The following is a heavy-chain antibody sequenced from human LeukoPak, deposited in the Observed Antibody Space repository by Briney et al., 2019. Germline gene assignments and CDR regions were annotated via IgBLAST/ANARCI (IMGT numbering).Heavy chain of an antibody. D-gene: IGHD4-23*01. Sequence: GSLKLSCVASGFRFNTYGMHWVRQAPGKGPGWVAFIRSDGSKKFYSDALKGRFTISRDNSKNTLYLQVNSLRLDDTAVYYCAKRDNGGDSGIDYWGQGALVTVSS. CDR2: IRSDGSKK. V-gene: IGHV3-30*02. CDR3: AKRDNGGDSGIDY. CDR1: GFRFNTYG. J-gene: IGHJ4*02.